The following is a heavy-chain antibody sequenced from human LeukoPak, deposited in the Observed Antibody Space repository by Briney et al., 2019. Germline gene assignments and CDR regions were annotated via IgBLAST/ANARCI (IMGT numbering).Heavy chain of an antibody. CDR1: GFTFSSYA. Sequence: GGSLRLSCAASGFTFSSYAMHWVRQAPGKGLEWVAVISYDGSNKDYADSVKGRFTISRDNSKNTLYLQMNSLRVEDTAVYYCARVGSYGERELDYWGQGTLVTVSS. J-gene: IGHJ4*02. V-gene: IGHV3-30-3*01. CDR2: ISYDGSNK. CDR3: ARVGSYGERELDY. D-gene: IGHD5-18*01.